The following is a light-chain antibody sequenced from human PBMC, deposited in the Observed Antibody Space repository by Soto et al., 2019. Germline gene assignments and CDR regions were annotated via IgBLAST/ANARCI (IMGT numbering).Light chain of an antibody. V-gene: IGKV1-8*01. CDR2: AAS. CDR1: QDIAGY. CDR3: QQYYSFPPT. J-gene: IGKJ1*01. Sequence: AIQLTQSPSSAYASVGDRVTITCRASQDIAGYLAWYQQKPGKAPELLIYAASTLQSGFPSRFSGSGSGTDFTLTISCLQSEDFATYYCQQYYSFPPTFGQGTKVDIK.